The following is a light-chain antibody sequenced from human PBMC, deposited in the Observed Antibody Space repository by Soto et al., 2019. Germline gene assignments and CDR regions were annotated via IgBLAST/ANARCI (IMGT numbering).Light chain of an antibody. J-gene: IGLJ1*01. Sequence: QSVLTQPASVSGSPGQSITISCTGTSTDVGGYKYVSWYQQHPGKAPKFMIYDVTSRPSGISNRFSGSKSGNTAFLIISGLQAEDEADYYRLSYTSSDTYVFGTGTKVTVL. CDR3: LSYTSSDTYV. CDR1: STDVGGYKY. CDR2: DVT. V-gene: IGLV2-14*01.